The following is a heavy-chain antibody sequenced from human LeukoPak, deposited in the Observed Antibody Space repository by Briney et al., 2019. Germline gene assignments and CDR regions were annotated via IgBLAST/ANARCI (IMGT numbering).Heavy chain of an antibody. J-gene: IGHJ5*02. CDR2: IYYSGST. Sequence: SETLSLTCTVSGGSISSYYWSWIRQPPGKGLEWIGYIYYSGSTNYNPSLKSRVTISVDTSKNQFSLKLSSVTAADTAVYYCARDLSRLTGLDHWGQGTLVTVSS. V-gene: IGHV4-59*01. CDR1: GGSISSYY. D-gene: IGHD3-9*01. CDR3: ARDLSRLTGLDH.